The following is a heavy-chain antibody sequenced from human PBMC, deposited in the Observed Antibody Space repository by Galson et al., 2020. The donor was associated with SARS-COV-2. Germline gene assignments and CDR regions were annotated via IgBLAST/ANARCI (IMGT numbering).Heavy chain of an antibody. D-gene: IGHD2-8*01. CDR2: LFSGGST. J-gene: IGHJ3*02. CDR1: GFTFSSYA. CDR3: AKDCYPVCGRAFDI. V-gene: IGHV3-23*03. Sequence: GESLKISCAASGFTFSSYAMNWVRQAPGKGLEWISVLFSGGSTYYADSVKGRFTISRDNSKKTLYLQMNSLRAEDTAVYYCAKDCYPVCGRAFDIWGQGTMVTVSS.